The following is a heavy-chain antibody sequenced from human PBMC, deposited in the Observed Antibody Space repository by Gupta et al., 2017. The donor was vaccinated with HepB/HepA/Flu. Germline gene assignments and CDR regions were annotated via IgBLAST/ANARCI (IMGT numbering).Heavy chain of an antibody. J-gene: IGHJ4*02. D-gene: IGHD4-11*01. CDR2: INPHSGGT. CDR3: ARSQGYSTYSPFDF. CDR1: GYTFNGPY. V-gene: IGHV1-2*02. Sequence: QVQLVQSGAEVEKPGASVKVSCKTSGYTFNGPYMHWVRQAPGQGLEWVGWINPHSGGTNYEQKFRGRVTISRDTSIRTAYLELSSLRSDDTAVYYCARSQGYSTYSPFDFWGQGTLVTVSS.